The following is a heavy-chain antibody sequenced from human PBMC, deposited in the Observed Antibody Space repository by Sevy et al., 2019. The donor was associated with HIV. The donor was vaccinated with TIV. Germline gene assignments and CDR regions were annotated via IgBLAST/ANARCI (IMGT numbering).Heavy chain of an antibody. CDR3: ARDHRTSYCSSTSCYYYYYGMDV. CDR2: SNAGNGNT. J-gene: IGHJ6*02. D-gene: IGHD2-2*01. CDR1: GYTFTSYA. V-gene: IGHV1-3*02. Sequence: ASVKVSCKASGYTFTSYAMHWVRQAPGQRLEWMGWSNAGNGNTKYSQEFQGRVTITRDTSAGTAYMELSSLRSEDMAVYYCARDHRTSYCSSTSCYYYYYGMDVWGQGTTVTVSS.